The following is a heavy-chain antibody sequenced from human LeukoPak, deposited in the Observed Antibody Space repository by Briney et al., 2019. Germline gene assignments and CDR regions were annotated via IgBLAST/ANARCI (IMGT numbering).Heavy chain of an antibody. J-gene: IGHJ4*02. CDR2: IYNSGST. D-gene: IGHD5-18*01. Sequence: SETLSLTCTVSGGSISSGDYYWSWIRQPPGKSLEWIGYIYNSGSTYYNPSLKSRVTISVDTSKNQFSLKLSSMTAADTAVYYCARDRYSYGHFDYWGQGTLVTVSS. CDR3: ARDRYSYGHFDY. V-gene: IGHV4-30-4*01. CDR1: GGSISSGDYY.